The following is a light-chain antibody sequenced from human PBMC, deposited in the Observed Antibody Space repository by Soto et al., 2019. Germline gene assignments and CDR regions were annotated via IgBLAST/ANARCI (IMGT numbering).Light chain of an antibody. CDR2: GNN. CDR1: SSNIGAGYD. J-gene: IGLJ2*01. V-gene: IGLV1-40*01. CDR3: QSYDSSLSGSEV. Sequence: QSVLTQPTSVSGAPGQRVTISCTGSSSNIGAGYDVHWYQQLPGTAPKLLIYGNNNRPSGVPDRFSGSKSGTSASLAITGLQAEDEADYYCQSYDSSLSGSEVFGGGTKLTVL.